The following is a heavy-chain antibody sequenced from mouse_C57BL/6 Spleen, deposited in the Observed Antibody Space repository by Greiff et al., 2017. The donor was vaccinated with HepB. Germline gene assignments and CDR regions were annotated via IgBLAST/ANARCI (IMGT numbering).Heavy chain of an antibody. CDR1: GFTFSSYA. Sequence: EVQGVESGGGLVKPGGSLKLSCAASGFTFSSYAMSWVRQTPEKRLEWVATISDGGSYTYYPDNVKGRFTISRDNAKNNLYLQMSHLKSEDTAMYYCARDRGGGYYVFGYWCQGTTLTVSS. V-gene: IGHV5-4*01. J-gene: IGHJ2*01. CDR2: ISDGGSYT. CDR3: ARDRGGGYYVFGY. D-gene: IGHD2-3*01.